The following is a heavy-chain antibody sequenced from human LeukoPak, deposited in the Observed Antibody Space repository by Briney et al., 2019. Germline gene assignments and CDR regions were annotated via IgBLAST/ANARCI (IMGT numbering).Heavy chain of an antibody. CDR1: GGSFNDYY. V-gene: IGHV4-59*01. Sequence: SETLSLTCAVYGGSFNDYYWSWIRQPPGKGLEWIGYIYYSGSTNYNPSLKSRVTISVDTSKNQFSLKLSSVTAADTAVYYCARETFTGSYPFFDYWGQGTLVTVSS. D-gene: IGHD3-10*01. J-gene: IGHJ4*02. CDR3: ARETFTGSYPFFDY. CDR2: IYYSGST.